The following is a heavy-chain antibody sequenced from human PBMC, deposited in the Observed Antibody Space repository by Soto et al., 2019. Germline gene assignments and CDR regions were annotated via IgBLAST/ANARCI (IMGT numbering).Heavy chain of an antibody. J-gene: IGHJ4*02. CDR1: GGTFSSYA. Sequence: QVQRVQSGAEVKKPGSSVKVSCKASGGTFSSYAINWVRQAPGQGLEWMGEISPSFGTANYAQQFQGRVTITADESTSTAYMELSSLRSEDTAVYYCARDGGRHSGGIDYWGQGTLVTVSS. D-gene: IGHD1-26*01. V-gene: IGHV1-69*01. CDR3: ARDGGRHSGGIDY. CDR2: ISPSFGTA.